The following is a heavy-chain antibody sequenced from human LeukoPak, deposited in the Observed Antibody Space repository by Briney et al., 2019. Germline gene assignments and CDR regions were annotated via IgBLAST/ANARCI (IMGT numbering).Heavy chain of an antibody. D-gene: IGHD2-2*01. J-gene: IGHJ5*02. CDR2: INPNSGDT. CDR3: ARVIVVVPGADIWFDP. V-gene: IGHV1-2*02. Sequence: ASVKVSCKASGYTFTGYFIHWVRQAPGQGLEWMGWINPNSGDTNYAQKFQGRVTMTRDTSISTAYMELSRLRSEDTAVYYCARVIVVVPGADIWFDPWGQGTLVTVSS. CDR1: GYTFTGYF.